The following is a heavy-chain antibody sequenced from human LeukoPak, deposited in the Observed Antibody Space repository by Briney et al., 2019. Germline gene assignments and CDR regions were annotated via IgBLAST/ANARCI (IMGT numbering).Heavy chain of an antibody. CDR2: IYPRDGST. Sequence: ASVKVSCKASGYTFTNNYLHWVRQAPGQGLEWMGMIYPRDGSTSYAQNFQGRVTVTRDTSTSTVYMELSSLRSEDTGIYYCAKIAARDTGEGYWGQGTPVTVSS. CDR3: AKIAARDTGEGY. D-gene: IGHD6-6*01. J-gene: IGHJ4*02. CDR1: GYTFTNNY. V-gene: IGHV1-46*01.